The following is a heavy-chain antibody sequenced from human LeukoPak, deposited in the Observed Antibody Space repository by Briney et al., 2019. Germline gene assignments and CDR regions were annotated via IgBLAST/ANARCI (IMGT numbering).Heavy chain of an antibody. Sequence: SETLSLTCTVSGGSISSYYWSWIRQPPGKGLEWIGYIYHSGSTNYNPSLKSRVTISVGTSKNQFSLKLSSVTAADTAVYYCARDRRYSSSWINWFDPWGQGTLVTVSS. J-gene: IGHJ5*02. CDR1: GGSISSYY. CDR3: ARDRRYSSSWINWFDP. CDR2: IYHSGST. D-gene: IGHD6-13*01. V-gene: IGHV4-59*01.